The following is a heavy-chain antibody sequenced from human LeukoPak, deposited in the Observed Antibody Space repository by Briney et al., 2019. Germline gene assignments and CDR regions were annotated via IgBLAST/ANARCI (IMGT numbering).Heavy chain of an antibody. V-gene: IGHV3-21*01. Sequence: GGSLRLSCVASGFTFSNYGMDWVRQAPGKGLEWVASISTSSSYIFSADSVKGRFTISRDNPKKSMYLQINSLRAEDTAVYFCVRNRYGYGSGGYSPEHFHHWGQGTLVTVSS. CDR2: ISTSSSYI. CDR3: VRNRYGYGSGGYSPEHFHH. D-gene: IGHD2-15*01. CDR1: GFTFSNYG. J-gene: IGHJ1*01.